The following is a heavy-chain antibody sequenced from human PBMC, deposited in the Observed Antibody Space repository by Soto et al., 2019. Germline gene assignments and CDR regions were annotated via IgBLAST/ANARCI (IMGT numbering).Heavy chain of an antibody. Sequence: GASLTISCKRSSYSFTSYWISRVRQMPGKDMEWLGRIDPSDSYTNYSPSFQGHVTISADKSIRTAYLQWSSLKASDTAMYYCARHLSSAVQLYADGMDVSGQGTTDTVSS. CDR1: SYSFTSYW. CDR2: IDPSDSYT. CDR3: ARHLSSAVQLYADGMDV. D-gene: IGHD5-18*01. J-gene: IGHJ6*01. V-gene: IGHV5-10-1*01.